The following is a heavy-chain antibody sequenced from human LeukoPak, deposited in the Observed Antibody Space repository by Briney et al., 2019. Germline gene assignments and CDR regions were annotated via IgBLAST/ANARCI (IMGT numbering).Heavy chain of an antibody. J-gene: IGHJ6*03. CDR3: ARLGIFGVVTEEDDYYYYMDV. D-gene: IGHD3-3*01. CDR2: IIPIFGTA. Sequence: ASVKVSCKASGGTFSSYAISWVRQAPGQGLEWMGGIIPIFGTANYAQKFQGRVTITTDESTSTAYMELSSLRSEDTAVYYCARLGIFGVVTEEDDYYYYMDVWGKGTTVTVSS. V-gene: IGHV1-69*05. CDR1: GGTFSSYA.